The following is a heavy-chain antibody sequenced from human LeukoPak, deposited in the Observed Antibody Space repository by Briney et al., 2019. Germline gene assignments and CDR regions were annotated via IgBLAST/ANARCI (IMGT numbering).Heavy chain of an antibody. V-gene: IGHV4-34*01. CDR3: ARLAQGTSMVRGVPSNYYYYMDV. CDR2: INHSGST. Sequence: SETLSLTRAVYGGSFSGYYWSWIRQPPGQGLEWIGEINHSGSTNYNPSLKSRVPISVDTSKNQFSLKLSSVTAADTAVYYCARLAQGTSMVRGVPSNYYYYMDVWGKGTTVTVSS. J-gene: IGHJ6*03. D-gene: IGHD3-10*01. CDR1: GGSFSGYY.